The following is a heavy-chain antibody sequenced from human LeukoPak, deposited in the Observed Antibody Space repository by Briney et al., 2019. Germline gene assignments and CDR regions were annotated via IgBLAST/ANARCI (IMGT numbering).Heavy chain of an antibody. CDR1: VFTFSSYS. CDR3: ARDKEALWFGELPFDY. Sequence: GGSLRLSCAASVFTFSSYSMNWVRQAPGKGLEWVSSISSSSSYIYYADSVKGRFTISRDNAKNSLYLQMNSLRAEDTAVYYCARDKEALWFGELPFDYWGQGTLVTVSS. J-gene: IGHJ4*02. D-gene: IGHD3-10*01. V-gene: IGHV3-21*01. CDR2: ISSSSSYI.